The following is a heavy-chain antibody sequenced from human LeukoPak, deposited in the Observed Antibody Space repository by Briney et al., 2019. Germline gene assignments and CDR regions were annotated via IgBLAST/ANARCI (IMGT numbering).Heavy chain of an antibody. CDR1: GFTFSSYS. J-gene: IGHJ3*02. D-gene: IGHD3-10*02. CDR2: ISRNGGST. Sequence: GGSLRLSCSASGFTFSSYSMNWVRQAPGKGLEYVSAISRNGGSTYYADSVKGRFTISRDNSKNTLYLQMSSLRAEDTAVYYCVKDGGRSCSVSYYTDALYIWGQGKIVTVSS. V-gene: IGHV3-64D*06. CDR3: VKDGGRSCSVSYYTDALYI.